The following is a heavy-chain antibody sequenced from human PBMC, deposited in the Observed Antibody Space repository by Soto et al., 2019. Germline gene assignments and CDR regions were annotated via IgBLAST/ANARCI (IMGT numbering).Heavy chain of an antibody. CDR3: ASVGRPRSGILLPICYFDS. CDR1: GGSVSSSNY. CDR2: IYFSGST. J-gene: IGHJ4*02. Sequence: SETLSLTCTVSGGSVSSSNYWSWVRQPPGKGLEWIGYIYFSGSTNYNPSLERRFTMSVDTSKHQFSLKMNSVTTADTAVYYCASVGRPRSGILLPICYFDSWGQGTLVTVSS. V-gene: IGHV4-61*01. D-gene: IGHD2-15*01.